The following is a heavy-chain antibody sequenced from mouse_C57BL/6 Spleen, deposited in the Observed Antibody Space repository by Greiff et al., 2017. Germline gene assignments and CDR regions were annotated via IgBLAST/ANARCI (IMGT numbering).Heavy chain of an antibody. CDR2: IHPSDSDT. D-gene: IGHD1-1*01. J-gene: IGHJ1*03. CDR1: GYTFTSYW. CDR3: AMEYYGSNWYFDV. Sequence: QVQLQQPGAELVKPGASVKVSCKASGYTFTSYWMHWVKQRPGQGLEWIGRIHPSDSDTNYNQKLKGKATLTVDKSSSPAYMQLSSLTSEDSAFYDCAMEYYGSNWYFDVWGTGTTVTVSS. V-gene: IGHV1-74*01.